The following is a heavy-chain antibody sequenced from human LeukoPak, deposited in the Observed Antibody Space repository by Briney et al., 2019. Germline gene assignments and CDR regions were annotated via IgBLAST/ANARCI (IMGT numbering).Heavy chain of an antibody. V-gene: IGHV4-59*08. J-gene: IGHJ4*02. CDR3: ARQRDTDMAFCDY. CDR1: GGSINSFY. Sequence: SETLSLTCTVSGGSINSFYWSWIRQPPGKGLEWIGHIYYPRSTNYNPSLKSRVTISVDTSMSQFSLKLSSVTAADTAVYYCARQRDTDMAFCDYWGQGTLVTVSS. D-gene: IGHD5-18*01. CDR2: IYYPRST.